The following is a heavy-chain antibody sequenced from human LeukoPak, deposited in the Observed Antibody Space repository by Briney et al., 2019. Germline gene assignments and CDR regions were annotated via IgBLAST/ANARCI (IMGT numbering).Heavy chain of an antibody. CDR1: GGTFSSYA. CDR3: ARYPPDYYGSGNQPRVAYDY. Sequence: SVKVSCKASGGTFSSYAISWVRQAPGQGLEWMGGIIPIFGTANYAQKFQGRVTITTDESTSTAYMELSSLRSEDTAVYYCARYPPDYYGSGNQPRVAYDYWGQGTLVTVSS. V-gene: IGHV1-69*05. CDR2: IIPIFGTA. J-gene: IGHJ4*02. D-gene: IGHD3-10*01.